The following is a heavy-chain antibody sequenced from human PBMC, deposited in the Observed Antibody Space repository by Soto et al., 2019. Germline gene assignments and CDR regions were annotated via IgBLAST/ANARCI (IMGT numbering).Heavy chain of an antibody. CDR1: GYTFSSVA. D-gene: IGHD2-15*01. CDR3: ARSQCSGGSCYWVPDAFDI. CDR2: ISGNAANT. V-gene: IGHV3-23*01. J-gene: IGHJ3*02. Sequence: GGSLRLSCAASGYTFSSVAMSWFRQAPGKGLQWVSSISGNAANTYYADSVRGRFTISRDSSKSTLYLQMNGLRAEDTAMYYCARSQCSGGSCYWVPDAFDIWGQGTMVTVSS.